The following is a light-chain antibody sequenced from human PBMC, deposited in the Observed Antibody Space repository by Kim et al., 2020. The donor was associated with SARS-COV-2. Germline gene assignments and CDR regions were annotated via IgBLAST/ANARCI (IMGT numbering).Light chain of an antibody. Sequence: VSPGQTATIACAGEKLGEKYAAWYQQRPGQSPVVVIYQDNKRPSGIPERFSGSKSGNTATLTITGTQAMDESDYYCQTWDGTNAVFGGGTKVTVL. CDR3: QTWDGTNAV. J-gene: IGLJ2*01. CDR1: KLGEKY. CDR2: QDN. V-gene: IGLV3-1*01.